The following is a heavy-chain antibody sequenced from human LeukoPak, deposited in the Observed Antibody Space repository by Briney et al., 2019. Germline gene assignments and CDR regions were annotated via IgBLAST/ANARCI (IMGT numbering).Heavy chain of an antibody. J-gene: IGHJ4*02. V-gene: IGHV1-18*01. D-gene: IGHD3-10*01. Sequence: ASVNVSSKASGYTFTSYGISWVPQAPGQGLEWMGWISAYNGNTNYAQKLQGRVTMTTDTSTSTAYMELRSLRSDDTAVYYCAREVWFGELSERTLDYWGQGTLVTVAS. CDR1: GYTFTSYG. CDR3: AREVWFGELSERTLDY. CDR2: ISAYNGNT.